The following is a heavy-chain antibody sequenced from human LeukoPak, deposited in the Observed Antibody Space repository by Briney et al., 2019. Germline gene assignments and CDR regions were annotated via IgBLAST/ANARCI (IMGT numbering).Heavy chain of an antibody. Sequence: YPSETLSLTCTVSSASISSYYWSWIRQPQGKGLEWIGDIYYSGSIKYNPSLKSRVTMSVDTSKNQFSLKLSSVTAADTAIYYCARENPSGYYNRPIDYWGQGTLVTVSS. CDR1: SASISSYY. D-gene: IGHD3-22*01. V-gene: IGHV4-59*01. CDR3: ARENPSGYYNRPIDY. J-gene: IGHJ4*02. CDR2: IYYSGSI.